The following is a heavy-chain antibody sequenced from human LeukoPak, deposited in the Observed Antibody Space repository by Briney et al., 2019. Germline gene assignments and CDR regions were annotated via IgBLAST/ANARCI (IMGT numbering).Heavy chain of an antibody. D-gene: IGHD2/OR15-2a*01. CDR3: ARSLPTTTFFDY. CDR2: IYHSGFT. CDR1: GGSISSSNW. J-gene: IGHJ4*02. V-gene: IGHV4-4*02. Sequence: SETLSLTCADSGGSISSSNWWSWVRQPPGKGLEWLGEIYHSGFTNYNPSLKNRVTISVDKSKNQFSLKLSSVTAADTAMYYCARSLPTTTFFDYWGQGTLVTVSS.